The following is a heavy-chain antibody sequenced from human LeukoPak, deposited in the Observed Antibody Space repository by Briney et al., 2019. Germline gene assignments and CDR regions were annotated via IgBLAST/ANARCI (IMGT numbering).Heavy chain of an antibody. D-gene: IGHD6-19*01. Sequence: HPGGSLRLSCAASGFTVSSNYMSWVRQAPGKGLAWVANIIEGGDVKYYADSVKGRFTISRDNTKNSLYLQMTSLRADDTAVYYCARVGKNGWDFDHWGQGILVTVSS. CDR3: ARVGKNGWDFDH. CDR2: IIEGGDVK. J-gene: IGHJ4*02. CDR1: GFTVSSNY. V-gene: IGHV3-7*01.